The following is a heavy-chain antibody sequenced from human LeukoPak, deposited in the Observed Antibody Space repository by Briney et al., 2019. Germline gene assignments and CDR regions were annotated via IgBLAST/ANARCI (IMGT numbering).Heavy chain of an antibody. V-gene: IGHV3-48*02. Sequence: GGSLRLSCAASGFTFNTDTMNWVRQAPGKGLEWVAYISTSSSTIYYADSVKGRFTISRDNAKNSLYLQMHSLRDEDTAVYYCARGYLYFDYWGQGTQVTVSS. CDR1: GFTFNTDT. CDR3: ARGYLYFDY. J-gene: IGHJ4*02. D-gene: IGHD2-2*01. CDR2: ISTSSSTI.